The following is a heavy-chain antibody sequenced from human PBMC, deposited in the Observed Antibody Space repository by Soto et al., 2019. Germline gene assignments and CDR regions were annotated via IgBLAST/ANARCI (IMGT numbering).Heavy chain of an antibody. CDR2: IYYSGST. CDR3: ARGSYYHDQLLDY. D-gene: IGHD3-3*01. CDR1: GGSMISYY. J-gene: IGHJ4*02. V-gene: IGHV4-59*01. Sequence: PSETLSLTCTVSGGSMISYYWSWIRQPPGKQLEWIGYIYYSGSTNYNPSLKSRVTMSVDTSKNQFSLNLNSVTAADTAVYYCARGSYYHDQLLDYWGQGALDPVSS.